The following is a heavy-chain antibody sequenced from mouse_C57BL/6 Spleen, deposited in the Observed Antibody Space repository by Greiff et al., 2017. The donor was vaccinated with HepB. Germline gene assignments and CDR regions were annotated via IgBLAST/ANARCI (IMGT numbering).Heavy chain of an antibody. Sequence: VQRVESGAELVKPGASVKLSCKASGYTFTSYWMHWVKQRPGQGLEWIGMIHPNSGSTNYNEKFKSKATLTVDKSSSTAYMQLSSLTSEDSAVYYCARSGDGYYLRMDYWGQGTSVTVSS. CDR3: ARSGDGYYLRMDY. CDR1: GYTFTSYW. J-gene: IGHJ4*01. V-gene: IGHV1-64*01. D-gene: IGHD2-3*01. CDR2: IHPNSGST.